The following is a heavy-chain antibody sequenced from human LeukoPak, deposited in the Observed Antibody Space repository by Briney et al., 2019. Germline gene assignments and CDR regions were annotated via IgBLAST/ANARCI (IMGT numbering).Heavy chain of an antibody. CDR3: ARDRGDSSGWPIIDY. D-gene: IGHD6-19*01. V-gene: IGHV3-66*01. CDR2: IQSGGST. Sequence: GGSLRLSCAASGFTVNNNHMSWVRQAPGKGLKWVSLIQSGGSTHYADSVKGRFTISRDNSKNTLYLQMNSLRAEDTAVYYCARDRGDSSGWPIIDYWGQGTLVTVSS. CDR1: GFTVNNNH. J-gene: IGHJ4*02.